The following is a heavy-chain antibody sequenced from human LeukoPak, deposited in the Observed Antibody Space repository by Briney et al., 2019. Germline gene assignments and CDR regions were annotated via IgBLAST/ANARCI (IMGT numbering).Heavy chain of an antibody. CDR3: ARHEDPWGYFDY. J-gene: IGHJ4*02. CDR1: GYSISSGYY. V-gene: IGHV4-38-2*01. Sequence: SETLSLTCAVSGYSISSGYYWGWIRQPPGKGLEWIGSIYHSGSTYYNPSLKSRVTISVDTSKNQFSLKLSSVTAADTAVYYCARHEDPWGYFDYWGQGILVTVSS. D-gene: IGHD3-16*01. CDR2: IYHSGST.